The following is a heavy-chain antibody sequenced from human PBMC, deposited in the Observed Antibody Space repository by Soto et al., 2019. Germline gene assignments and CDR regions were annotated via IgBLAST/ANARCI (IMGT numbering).Heavy chain of an antibody. CDR2: IYYSGST. V-gene: IGHV4-31*03. Sequence: PSETLSLTCTVSGGSISSGGYYWSWIRQHPGKGLEWIGYIYYSGSTYYNPSLKSRVTISVDTSKNQFSLKLSSVTAADTAVYYCAPRSDIYYYGMDVGGQGPTVTVSS. J-gene: IGHJ6*02. CDR1: GGSISSGGYY. CDR3: APRSDIYYYGMDV.